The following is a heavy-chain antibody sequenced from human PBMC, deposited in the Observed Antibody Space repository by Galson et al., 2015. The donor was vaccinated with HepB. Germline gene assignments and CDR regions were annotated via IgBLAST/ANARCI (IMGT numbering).Heavy chain of an antibody. D-gene: IGHD2-15*01. J-gene: IGHJ5*02. V-gene: IGHV4-4*07. CDR1: GTSISSYY. CDR2: IYTSGST. Sequence: SETLSLTCTVSGTSISSYYWSRIRQPAGKGLEWIGRIYTSGSTDYNPSLKSRVTMSVDKSKNQFSLKLSSVTAADTAVYYCARDPALDCSGCSLWFDPWGQGTLVTVSS. CDR3: ARDPALDCSGCSLWFDP.